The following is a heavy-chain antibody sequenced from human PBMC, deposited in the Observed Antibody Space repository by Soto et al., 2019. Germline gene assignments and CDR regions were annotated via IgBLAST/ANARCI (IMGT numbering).Heavy chain of an antibody. CDR3: VRDGSKTLRDCFDP. V-gene: IGHV4-4*07. D-gene: IGHD4-17*01. J-gene: IGHJ5*02. CDR1: GGSMSKFY. Sequence: SETLSLTCSVSGGSMSKFYWSWIRKTAGKGLEWMGRVYATGTSDYNPSLRSRIAMSVDISKKTFSLRLRPVTAADTGVYYCVRDGSKTLRDCFDPWGQGILVTVSS. CDR2: VYATGTS.